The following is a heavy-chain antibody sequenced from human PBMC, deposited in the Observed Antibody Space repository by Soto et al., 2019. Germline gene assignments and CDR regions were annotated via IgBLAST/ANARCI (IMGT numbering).Heavy chain of an antibody. V-gene: IGHV4-39*01. J-gene: IGHJ1*01. D-gene: IGHD3-10*01. CDR2: FFIGGNT. CDR1: GGTISNSAYY. CDR3: ARHHGLDIGVYY. Sequence: SEPLSLTCTVSGGTISNSAYYWIWKRQPPGKGLEWIASFFIGGNTYYNPSLKSRVTISVDTSKNQFSLKLSSVTAADTAVYFCARHHGLDIGVYYWGQGILVTVSS.